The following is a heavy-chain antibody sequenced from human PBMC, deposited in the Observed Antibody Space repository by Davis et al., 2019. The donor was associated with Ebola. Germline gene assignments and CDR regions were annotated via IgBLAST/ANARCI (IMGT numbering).Heavy chain of an antibody. J-gene: IGHJ4*02. V-gene: IGHV1-18*01. D-gene: IGHD2-8*01. CDR1: GYPFSAYG. Sequence: ASVKVSCKTSGYPFSAYGISWVRQAPGQGLEWMGWISAYNGNTNYAQKLQGRVTMTTDTSTSTAYMELRSLRSDDTAVYYCARRYCTNGVCPDYWGQGTLVTVSS. CDR3: ARRYCTNGVCPDY. CDR2: ISAYNGNT.